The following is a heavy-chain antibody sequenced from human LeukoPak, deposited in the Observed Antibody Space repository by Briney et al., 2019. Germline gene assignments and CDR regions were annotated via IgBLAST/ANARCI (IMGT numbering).Heavy chain of an antibody. D-gene: IGHD3-22*01. Sequence: GGSLRLSCAASGFTFSAYWMHWVRQVPGKGLECVSRINNDGSSTAYADSVKGRFTISRDNAKNTLFLQMSSLRAEDTAVYYCVRDLELVYYDSTAYEYWGQGKLVTVSS. CDR1: GFTFSAYW. CDR3: VRDLELVYYDSTAYEY. V-gene: IGHV3-74*01. CDR2: INNDGSST. J-gene: IGHJ4*02.